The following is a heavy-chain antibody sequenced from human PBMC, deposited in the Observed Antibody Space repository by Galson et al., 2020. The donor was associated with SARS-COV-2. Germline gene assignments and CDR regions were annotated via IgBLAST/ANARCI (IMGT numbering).Heavy chain of an antibody. V-gene: IGHV3-21*01. CDR1: ASTFSDCS. CDR2: ISSSSGHI. J-gene: IGHJ4*02. Sequence: GASLKISSAASASTFSDCSMNWVRQAPGKGLERVSSISSSSGHIYHADAVKGRFTISRDNAKNSLYLQMNSLRAEDTAVYYCARGTRMPMADTSGFDSWGQGTLVTVSS. D-gene: IGHD6-19*01. CDR3: ARGTRMPMADTSGFDS.